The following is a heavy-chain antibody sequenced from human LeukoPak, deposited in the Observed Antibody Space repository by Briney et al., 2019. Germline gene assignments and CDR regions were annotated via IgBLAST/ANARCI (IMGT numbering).Heavy chain of an antibody. Sequence: GESLKISCAASGXTFAGYAMTWVRQAPGKGLELVSLISGSGGSTYYADVVKGRFTISRDNSKNALYLRMNSLRAEDTAVYYCAHWGSSGPFDYWGQGTLVTVSS. CDR1: GXTFAGYA. D-gene: IGHD6-6*01. CDR2: ISGSGGST. V-gene: IGHV3-23*01. J-gene: IGHJ4*02. CDR3: AHWGSSGPFDY.